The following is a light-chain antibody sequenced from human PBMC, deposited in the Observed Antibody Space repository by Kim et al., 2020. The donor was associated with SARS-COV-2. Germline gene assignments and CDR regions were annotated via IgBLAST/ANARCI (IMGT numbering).Light chain of an antibody. CDR3: QQSYITPFT. CDR2: AAS. Sequence: ASVGDRVTITCRTTQSISSHLNWYQQKPGRAPKLLISAASTLQGGVPSRFSGRGSETDFTLTISSLQPEDFATYFCQQSYITPFTFGPGTKVDIK. CDR1: QSISSH. J-gene: IGKJ3*01. V-gene: IGKV1-39*01.